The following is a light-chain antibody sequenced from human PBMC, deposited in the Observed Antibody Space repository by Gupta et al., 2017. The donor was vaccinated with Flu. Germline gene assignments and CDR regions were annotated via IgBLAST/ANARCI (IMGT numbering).Light chain of an antibody. CDR1: QSVSGN. CDR3: VQSSDWPTWT. Sequence: ELVLTQSPATPSVSPGERATPSCRASQSVSGNLAWYQQKPGQAPRLLIYSVSTRAAGVPVRFSGSASGTEFTLTISSLQSEDSAMYYCVQSSDWPTWTFGQGTKVEIK. CDR2: SVS. J-gene: IGKJ1*01. V-gene: IGKV3-15*01.